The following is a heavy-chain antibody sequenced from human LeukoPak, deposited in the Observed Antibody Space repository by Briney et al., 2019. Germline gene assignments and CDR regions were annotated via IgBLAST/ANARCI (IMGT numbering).Heavy chain of an antibody. CDR2: IYSGGSP. Sequence: PGGSLRLSCAASGFTVSNNYMIWVRQAPGKGLECISVIYSGGSPFYADSVKGRFTISRDNSENTLSLQMNSLRAEDTAGYYWAGVASSGPFYYYMDVWGKGSTVTVSS. CDR3: AGVASSGPFYYYMDV. CDR1: GFTVSNNY. V-gene: IGHV3-66*02. J-gene: IGHJ6*03. D-gene: IGHD3-3*01.